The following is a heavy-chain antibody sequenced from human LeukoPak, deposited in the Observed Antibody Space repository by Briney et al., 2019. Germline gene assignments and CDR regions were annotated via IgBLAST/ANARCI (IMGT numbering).Heavy chain of an antibody. D-gene: IGHD5-18*01. J-gene: IGHJ4*02. V-gene: IGHV3-30*18. Sequence: PGGSLRLSCAASGFTFSSYGMHWVRQAPGKGLEWVAVISYDGSNKYYADSVKGRFTISRDNSKNTLYLQMNSLRAEDTAVYYCAKVPAIEDTAMVEGAPARARDYWGQGTLVTVSS. CDR1: GFTFSSYG. CDR2: ISYDGSNK. CDR3: AKVPAIEDTAMVEGAPARARDY.